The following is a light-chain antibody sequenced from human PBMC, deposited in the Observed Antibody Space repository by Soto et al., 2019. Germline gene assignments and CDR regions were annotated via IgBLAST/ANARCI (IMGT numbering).Light chain of an antibody. Sequence: EIVMTQSPATLSVSPGERATLSCRASQSVSSTLAWYQQKPGQAPRLLIYGASTRATGIPARFSGSGSGTEFTLTISSLQSEDVAVFYGQQYDNWPITFGQGTRLEIK. CDR3: QQYDNWPIT. V-gene: IGKV3-15*01. CDR1: QSVSST. J-gene: IGKJ5*01. CDR2: GAS.